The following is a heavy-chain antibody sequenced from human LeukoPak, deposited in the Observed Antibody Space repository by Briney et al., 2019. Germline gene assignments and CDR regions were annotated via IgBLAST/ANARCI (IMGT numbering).Heavy chain of an antibody. CDR2: INPNSGGT. CDR3: ARGRWLRFFEDRYFDL. D-gene: IGHD5-12*01. CDR1: GYTFTGYY. V-gene: IGHV1-2*02. J-gene: IGHJ2*01. Sequence: ASVKVSCKASGYTFTGYYMHWVRQAPGQGLEWMGWINPNSGGTNYAQKFQGRVTMTRDTSISTAYMELSRLRSDDTAVYYCARGRWLRFFEDRYFDLWGRGTLVTASS.